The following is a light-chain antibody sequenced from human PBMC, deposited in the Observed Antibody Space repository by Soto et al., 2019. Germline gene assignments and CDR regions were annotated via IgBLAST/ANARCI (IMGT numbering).Light chain of an antibody. J-gene: IGKJ1*01. CDR1: QSVTSNY. Sequence: EIVLTQSPGALSLSPGERATLSCRASQSVTSNYLAWYQLKPGQAPRLLIYGASIRATGIPSRFSGSGSGTDFTLTISRLDPEDFAVYFCQQYGSSPRTFDQGTKVEIK. V-gene: IGKV3-20*01. CDR3: QQYGSSPRT. CDR2: GAS.